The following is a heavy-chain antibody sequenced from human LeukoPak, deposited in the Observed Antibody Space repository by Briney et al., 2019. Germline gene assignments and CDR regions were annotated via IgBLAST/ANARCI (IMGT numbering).Heavy chain of an antibody. V-gene: IGHV1-69*05. J-gene: IGHJ4*02. CDR1: GGTFSSYA. CDR3: ARAPLPGDSSSWYGSVY. Sequence: SVKVSCKASGGTFSSYAISWVRQAPGQGLEWMGRIIPIFGTANYAQKFQGRVTITTDESTSTAYMELTSLRSEDTAAYYCARAPLPGDSSSWYGSVYWGQGTLVTVSS. CDR2: IIPIFGTA. D-gene: IGHD6-13*01.